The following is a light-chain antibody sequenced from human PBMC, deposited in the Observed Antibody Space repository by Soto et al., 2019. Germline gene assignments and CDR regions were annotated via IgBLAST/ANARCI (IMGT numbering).Light chain of an antibody. J-gene: IGLJ2*01. V-gene: IGLV4-69*01. CDR3: QTWGTGIEVI. CDR1: SGHTTYA. Sequence: QAVVTQSPSASASLGASVKLTCTLSSGHTTYAIAWHQQQPEKGPRYLMKLNSDGRHSKGDGIPDRFSGSSSGAERYLTSSSLQSEDEGDYYCQTWGTGIEVIFGGGTKVTVL. CDR2: LNSDGRH.